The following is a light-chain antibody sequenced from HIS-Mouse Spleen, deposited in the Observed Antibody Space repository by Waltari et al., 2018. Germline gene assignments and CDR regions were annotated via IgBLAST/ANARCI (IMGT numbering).Light chain of an antibody. Sequence: QSALTQPASVSGSPGQSITISCTGTSSDVGGYNYVSWYQQHPGKAPKLMIYEVSNRPPGVSNRFSASKSGNTASLTISGLQAEDEADYYCSSYTSSSTLWVFGGGTKLTVL. CDR3: SSYTSSSTLWV. CDR1: SSDVGGYNY. V-gene: IGLV2-14*01. CDR2: EVS. J-gene: IGLJ3*02.